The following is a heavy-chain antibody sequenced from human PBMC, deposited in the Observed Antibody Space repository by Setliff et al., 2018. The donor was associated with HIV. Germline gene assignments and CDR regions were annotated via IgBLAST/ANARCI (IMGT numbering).Heavy chain of an antibody. CDR1: GFTFSNFW. D-gene: IGHD2-21*02. CDR2: IKQDGSEK. CDR3: TREDVGTAIYGAFDI. V-gene: IGHV3-7*01. J-gene: IGHJ3*02. Sequence: GGSLRLSCAASGFTFSNFWMSWVRQAPGKGLEWVANIKQDGSEKYYVGSVKGRFTISRDNANNSLYLQMNSLRAEDTALYYCTREDVGTAIYGAFDIWGLGTMVTVSS.